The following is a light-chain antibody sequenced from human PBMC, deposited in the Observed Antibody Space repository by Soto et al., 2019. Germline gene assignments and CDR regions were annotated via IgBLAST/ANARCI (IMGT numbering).Light chain of an antibody. J-gene: IGLJ2*01. V-gene: IGLV1-44*01. CDR3: TSWDDSLDGVV. CDR2: GNN. CDR1: SSNIRSNP. Sequence: QSVLTQPPSASGTPGQRVTIPCSGSSSNIRSNPVNWYQQFPGTAPKLLMYGNNQRPSGVPDRFSGSKSGTSASLAISGLQSEDEAYYYCTSWDDSLDGVVFGGGTKLTVL.